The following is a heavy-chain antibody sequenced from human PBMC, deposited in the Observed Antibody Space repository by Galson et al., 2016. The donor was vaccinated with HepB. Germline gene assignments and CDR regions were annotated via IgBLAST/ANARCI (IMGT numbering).Heavy chain of an antibody. D-gene: IGHD3-10*01. V-gene: IGHV3-30-3*01. CDR3: ASDLRGQGGV. CDR1: GFTFSSYA. J-gene: IGHJ6*04. CDR2: ISYDGSNK. Sequence: SLRLSCAASGFTFSSYAMHWVRQAPGKGLEWVAVISYDGSNKYYADSVKGRFTISRDNSKNTLSLQMNSLRAEDTAMYYCASDLRGQGGVWGKGTTVTVSS.